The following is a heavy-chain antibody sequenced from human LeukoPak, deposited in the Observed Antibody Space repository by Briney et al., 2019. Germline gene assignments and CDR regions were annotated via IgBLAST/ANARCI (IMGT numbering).Heavy chain of an antibody. D-gene: IGHD6-6*01. Sequence: GASVKVSCKASGYTFTGYYMHWVRQAPGQGLEWMGWINPNSGGTNYAQKIQGRVTMTRDTSISTAYMELSRLRSDDTAVYYCARDQGSSASDYWGQGTLVTVSS. V-gene: IGHV1-2*02. J-gene: IGHJ4*02. CDR2: INPNSGGT. CDR3: ARDQGSSASDY. CDR1: GYTFTGYY.